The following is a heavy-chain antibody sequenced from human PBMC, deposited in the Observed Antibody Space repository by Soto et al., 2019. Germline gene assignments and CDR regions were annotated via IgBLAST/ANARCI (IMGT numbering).Heavy chain of an antibody. CDR3: ARDLFRHGGQMRDGMDV. Sequence: QVQLVQSGAEVKKPGSSVKFSCKASGGTFTSYAISWVRQAPGQGLEWMGGIIPIFDTANYARKFRGRVTISADETTRTAYMELSSLRSEDTAVYYGARDLFRHGGQMRDGMDVWVQGTTVTVAS. CDR1: GGTFTSYA. J-gene: IGHJ6*02. V-gene: IGHV1-69*19. D-gene: IGHD2-15*01. CDR2: IIPIFDTA.